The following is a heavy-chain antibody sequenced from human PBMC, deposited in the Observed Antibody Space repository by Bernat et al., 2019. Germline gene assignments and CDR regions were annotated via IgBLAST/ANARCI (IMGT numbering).Heavy chain of an antibody. CDR3: AKASPYGTTWYGRVDV. CDR1: GFTFSNYA. CDR2: VRGSDGST. Sequence: EVQLLESGGGLVQPVGSLRLSCAASGFTFSNYALTWVRQAPGKGLEWVSAVRGSDGSTYYADSVKGRFIMSRDRSRDTMDLQMNSLRPEATAVYYCAKASPYGTTWYGRVDVWGQGTTVTVSS. V-gene: IGHV3-23*01. J-gene: IGHJ6*02. D-gene: IGHD6-13*01.